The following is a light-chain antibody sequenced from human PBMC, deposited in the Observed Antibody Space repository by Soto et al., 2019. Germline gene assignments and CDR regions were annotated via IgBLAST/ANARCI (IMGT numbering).Light chain of an antibody. CDR2: GAS. CDR1: QSVSTY. J-gene: IGKJ4*02. CDR3: QQYNNWPLVT. Sequence: EIVMTQSPATLSVSPGERATLSCRASQSVSTYLAWYQQKPAQAPRLLIFGASTRATGIPARFRGSGSGSEVTLNISSLQSEDFAVYSCQQYNNWPLVTFGGGTKLEIK. V-gene: IGKV3-15*01.